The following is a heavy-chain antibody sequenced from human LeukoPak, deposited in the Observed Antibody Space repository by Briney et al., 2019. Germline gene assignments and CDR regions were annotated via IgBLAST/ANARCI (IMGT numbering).Heavy chain of an antibody. Sequence: ASVKVSCKASGYTFTSYAMHWVRQAPGQRLEWMGWINAGNGNTKYSHKFQGRVTITRDTSASTAYMELSSLRSEDTAVYYCARVGYSSGWYYFDYWGQGTLVTVSS. D-gene: IGHD6-19*01. J-gene: IGHJ4*02. CDR3: ARVGYSSGWYYFDY. V-gene: IGHV1-3*01. CDR2: INAGNGNT. CDR1: GYTFTSYA.